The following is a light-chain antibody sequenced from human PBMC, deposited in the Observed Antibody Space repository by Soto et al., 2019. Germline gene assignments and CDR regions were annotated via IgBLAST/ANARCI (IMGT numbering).Light chain of an antibody. CDR1: SSDVGGYNY. CDR3: SSYAGSNKV. Sequence: QSVLTQPPSGSGSPGQSVTISCTGTSSDVGGYNYVSWYQQHPGKAPKLMIYEVSKRPSGVPDRFSGSKSGNTASLTVSGLQAEDEADYYCSSYAGSNKVFGGGPKVTVL. CDR2: EVS. V-gene: IGLV2-8*01. J-gene: IGLJ2*01.